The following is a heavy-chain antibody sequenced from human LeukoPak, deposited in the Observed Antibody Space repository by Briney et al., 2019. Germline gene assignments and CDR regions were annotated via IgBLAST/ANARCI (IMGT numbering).Heavy chain of an antibody. J-gene: IGHJ4*02. V-gene: IGHV3-30*02. CDR1: GFTFSHYG. D-gene: IGHD5-12*01. Sequence: GGSLRLSCAASGFTFSHYGLHWVRPAPDKGPEWVAFIRYDGINQYYADSVKGRFTISRDNSKNTLYLQMNSLRAEDTAVYYCAREMGGYPFDYWGQGTLVTVSS. CDR3: AREMGGYPFDY. CDR2: IRYDGINQ.